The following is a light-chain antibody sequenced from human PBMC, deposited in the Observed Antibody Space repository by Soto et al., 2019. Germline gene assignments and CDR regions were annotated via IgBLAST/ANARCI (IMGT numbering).Light chain of an antibody. CDR2: SNN. V-gene: IGLV1-44*01. Sequence: QSVLTQPPSASGTPGQRVTISCSGSSSNIGSNAVSWYQLLPGTAPKLLMYSNNQRPSGVPDRFSGSKSGTSGSLAISGLQSEDEADYYCAAWDDSLNGVVFGGGTKLTVL. CDR3: AAWDDSLNGVV. J-gene: IGLJ2*01. CDR1: SSNIGSNA.